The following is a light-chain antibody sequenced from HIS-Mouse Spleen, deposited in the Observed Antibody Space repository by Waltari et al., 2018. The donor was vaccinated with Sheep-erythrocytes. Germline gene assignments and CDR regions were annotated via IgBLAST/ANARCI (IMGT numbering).Light chain of an antibody. CDR2: EGS. Sequence: QSALTQPRSVSGSPGQSVTISCTGTSSDVGSYNLVSWYQQHPGKAPKLMIYEGSKRPSGVSNRFSGSQSGTSASLAISGLQSEDEADYYCAAWDDSLNGWVFGGGTKLTVL. CDR1: SSDVGSYNL. CDR3: AAWDDSLNGWV. V-gene: IGLV2-14*02. J-gene: IGLJ3*02.